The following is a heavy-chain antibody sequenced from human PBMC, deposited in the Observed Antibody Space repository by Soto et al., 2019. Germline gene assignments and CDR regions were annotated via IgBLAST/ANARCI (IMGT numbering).Heavy chain of an antibody. CDR3: AKARQAQSHYYYGMDV. CDR1: GFTFSNNA. D-gene: IGHD6-19*01. V-gene: IGHV3-23*01. Sequence: GGSLRLSCAASGFTFSNNAMNWVRQAPGKGLEWVSGISGTGYGTYYADSVKGRFTISRDSSNNTLYLQMNSLRGEDTAIYYRAKARQAQSHYYYGMDVWGQGTPVTVSS. CDR2: ISGTGYGT. J-gene: IGHJ6*02.